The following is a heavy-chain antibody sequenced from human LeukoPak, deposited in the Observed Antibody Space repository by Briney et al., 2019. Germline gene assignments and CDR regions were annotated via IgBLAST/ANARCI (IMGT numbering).Heavy chain of an antibody. Sequence: GSLRLSCAVSGFIFSDYGLPWVRQAPGKGLEWVAVTRFDGSIKQYADSVKGRFTISRDDSKNTLYLQMNFLKSEDTAVYYCARWGGTRQYYFDYWGQGTLVTVSS. CDR3: ARWGGTRQYYFDY. J-gene: IGHJ4*02. D-gene: IGHD1-1*01. CDR1: GFIFSDYG. V-gene: IGHV3-33*01. CDR2: TRFDGSIK.